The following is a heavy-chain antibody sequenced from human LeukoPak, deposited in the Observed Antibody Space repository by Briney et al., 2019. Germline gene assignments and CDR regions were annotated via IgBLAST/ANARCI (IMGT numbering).Heavy chain of an antibody. Sequence: GGSLRLSCAASGFTFSSYSMNWVRQAPGKGLEWVSSMTSSGSYISYADSVKGRFTISRDNARNSLYLQMSSLRAEDTAVYYCARGSAYLDSWGQGTLVTVSS. CDR2: MTSSGSYI. V-gene: IGHV3-21*01. CDR3: ARGSAYLDS. CDR1: GFTFSSYS. J-gene: IGHJ4*02.